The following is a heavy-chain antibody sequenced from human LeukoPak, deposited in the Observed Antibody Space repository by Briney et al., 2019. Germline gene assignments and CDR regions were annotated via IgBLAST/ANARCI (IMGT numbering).Heavy chain of an antibody. D-gene: IGHD3-10*01. J-gene: IGHJ4*02. CDR3: ASGEWPQDY. V-gene: IGHV3-30*03. CDR2: ISFDGGTS. Sequence: GGSLRLSCAASGFTFSAYGMNWVRQAPGKGLEWVAIISFDGGTSYYADSVKGRFTISRDNSKNTLYLQMNSLRADDTAMYYCASGEWPQDYWGQGTLVTVSS. CDR1: GFTFSAYG.